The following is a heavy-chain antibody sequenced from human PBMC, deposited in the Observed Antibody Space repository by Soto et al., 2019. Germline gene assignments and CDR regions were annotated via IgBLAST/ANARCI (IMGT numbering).Heavy chain of an antibody. D-gene: IGHD2-21*01. J-gene: IGHJ5*02. CDR1: GYIFTSFH. V-gene: IGHV1-46*01. CDR2: INPSGGRT. Sequence: QIQLVQSGAEVKNPGASVRLSCKASGYIFTSFHMHWVRQAPGQGLEWMGMINPSGGRTEYAENFQGRVTMTSDTSTNTVYMELTTLRSEDTAVYYCARAGINWLDPWGQGTLGIVSS. CDR3: ARAGINWLDP.